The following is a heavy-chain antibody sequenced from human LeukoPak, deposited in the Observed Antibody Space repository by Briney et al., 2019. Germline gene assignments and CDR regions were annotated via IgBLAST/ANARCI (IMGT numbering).Heavy chain of an antibody. V-gene: IGHV4-61*02. CDR2: IHTSGST. CDR1: GGSISSGSYY. D-gene: IGHD6-13*01. Sequence: KPSETLSLTCTVSGGSISSGSYYWSWIRQPAGKGLEWIGRIHTSGSTNYNPSPKSRVTISVDTSKNQFSLKLSSVTAADTAVYYCARTVAIAAAGFDYWGQGTLVTVSS. J-gene: IGHJ4*02. CDR3: ARTVAIAAAGFDY.